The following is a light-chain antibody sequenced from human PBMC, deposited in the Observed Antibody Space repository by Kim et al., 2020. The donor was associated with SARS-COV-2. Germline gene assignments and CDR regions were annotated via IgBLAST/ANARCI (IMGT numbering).Light chain of an antibody. CDR3: QQRSNWHPIT. CDR2: DAS. CDR1: PSVSNN. J-gene: IGKJ3*01. Sequence: PGKTATLSCRANPSVSNNLAWYQQKLGQTPRLLIYDASKRATGIPARFSGSGSRTDFTLTISSLEPADFAVYFCQQRSNWHPITFGPGTEVD. V-gene: IGKV3-11*01.